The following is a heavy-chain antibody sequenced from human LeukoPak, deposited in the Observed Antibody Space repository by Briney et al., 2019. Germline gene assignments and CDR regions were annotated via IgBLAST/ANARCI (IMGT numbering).Heavy chain of an antibody. CDR2: IWYDGSNK. D-gene: IGHD6-19*01. CDR1: GFTFSSYG. J-gene: IGHJ4*02. CDR3: AKANPVAGTFDY. Sequence: GGSLRLSCAASGFTFSSYGIHWVRQAPGKRLEWVAVIWYDGSNKYYADSVKGRFTISRDNSKNTLYLQMNSLRAEDTAVYYCAKANPVAGTFDYWGQGTLVTVSS. V-gene: IGHV3-33*06.